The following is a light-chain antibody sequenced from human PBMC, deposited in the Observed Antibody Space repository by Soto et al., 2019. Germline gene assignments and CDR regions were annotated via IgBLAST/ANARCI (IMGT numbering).Light chain of an antibody. CDR1: QSVGTT. CDR3: QQRSNWPIT. CDR2: DAS. J-gene: IGKJ5*01. Sequence: EIVLTQSPATLSLSQGEKAPLSCRASQSVGTTLAWYQQKPGQAPRLLIYDASNRATGIPARFSGSGSGTDFTLTISSLEPEDFAVYYCQQRSNWPITFGQGTRLEIK. V-gene: IGKV3-11*01.